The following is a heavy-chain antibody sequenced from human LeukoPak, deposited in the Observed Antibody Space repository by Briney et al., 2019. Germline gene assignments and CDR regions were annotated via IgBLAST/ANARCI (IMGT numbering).Heavy chain of an antibody. CDR2: IILIFGTA. Sequence: GASVKVSCKASRGTFTSYTTSWVRQAPGQGLEWMGGIILIFGTANYAQKFQGRVTITADESTSTAYMELSSLRSEDTAVYYCATYYDILTGYYRWGQGTLVTVSS. CDR1: RGTFTSYT. V-gene: IGHV1-69*13. CDR3: ATYYDILTGYYR. D-gene: IGHD3-9*01. J-gene: IGHJ4*02.